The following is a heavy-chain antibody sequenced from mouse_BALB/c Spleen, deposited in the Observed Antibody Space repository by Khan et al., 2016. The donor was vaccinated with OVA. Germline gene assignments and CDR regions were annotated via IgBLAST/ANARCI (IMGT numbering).Heavy chain of an antibody. CDR3: ALIYYYGSGFDF. J-gene: IGHJ2*01. D-gene: IGHD1-1*01. CDR1: GYSFADYN. V-gene: IGHV1S135*01. Sequence: EVELVESGPELVKPGASVKVSCKASGYSFADYNMFWVKQSHGKSLEWIGYIDPYNGGNTYNQKFKGRATLTVDKSANTAFMHLNSLTSEDSAVYYCALIYYYGSGFDFWGQGTTVTVSS. CDR2: IDPYNGGN.